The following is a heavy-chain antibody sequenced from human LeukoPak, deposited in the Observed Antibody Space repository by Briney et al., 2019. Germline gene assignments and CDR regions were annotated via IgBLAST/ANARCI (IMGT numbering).Heavy chain of an antibody. Sequence: GGSLRLSCAASGFTFSSYGMHWVRQAPGKGLEWVAFIRLDGTNKDYADSVKGRFTISRDNFKNTLDLQMNSLRAEDTAVYYCARDRTGESYFDYWGQGTLVTVSS. CDR3: ARDRTGESYFDY. CDR1: GFTFSSYG. D-gene: IGHD7-27*01. V-gene: IGHV3-30*02. J-gene: IGHJ4*02. CDR2: IRLDGTNK.